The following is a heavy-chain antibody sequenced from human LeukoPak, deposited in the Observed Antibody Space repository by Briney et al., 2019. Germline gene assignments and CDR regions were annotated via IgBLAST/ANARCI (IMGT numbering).Heavy chain of an antibody. CDR3: ASSGSYRFDY. D-gene: IGHD1-26*01. CDR1: GFTFSSYS. J-gene: IGHJ4*02. Sequence: GGTLRLSRGASGFTFSSYSMNWVRQAPGKGLEWVSHITASGTAMFYADSVKGRFTISRDNAKNSLYLQMNSLRDEDTAVYYCASSGSYRFDYWGQGTLVTVSS. CDR2: ITASGTAM. V-gene: IGHV3-48*02.